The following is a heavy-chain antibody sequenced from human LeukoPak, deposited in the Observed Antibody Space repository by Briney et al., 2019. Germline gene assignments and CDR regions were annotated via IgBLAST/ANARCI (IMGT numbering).Heavy chain of an antibody. CDR1: GFTFSSYW. V-gene: IGHV3-23*01. CDR2: ISGSGGST. D-gene: IGHD6-19*01. Sequence: GGSLRLSCAASGFTFSSYWMTWVRQAPGKGLEWVSAISGSGGSTYYADSVKGRFTISRDNSKNTLYLQMNSLRAEDTAVYYCAKNPSSGWLLPFDYWGQGTLVTVSS. CDR3: AKNPSSGWLLPFDY. J-gene: IGHJ4*02.